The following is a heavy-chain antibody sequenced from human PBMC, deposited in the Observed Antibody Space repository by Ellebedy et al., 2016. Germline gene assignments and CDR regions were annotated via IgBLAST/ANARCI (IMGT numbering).Heavy chain of an antibody. V-gene: IGHV3-30-3*01. J-gene: IGHJ4*02. CDR2: ISYDGSNK. D-gene: IGHD6-13*01. Sequence: GESLKISCAASGFTFSSYAMHWVRQAPGKGLEWVAVISYDGSNKYYADSVKGRFTISRDNSKNTLYLQMNSLRAEDTAVYYCARVIAAAGFFDYWGQGTLVTVSS. CDR3: ARVIAAAGFFDY. CDR1: GFTFSSYA.